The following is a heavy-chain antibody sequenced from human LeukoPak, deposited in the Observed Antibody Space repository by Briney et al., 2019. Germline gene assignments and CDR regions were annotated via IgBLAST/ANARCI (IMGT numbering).Heavy chain of an antibody. Sequence: SETLSLTCTVSGGSISSYHWSWIRQPPGKGLEWIGYMYYSGNTNYNPSLKSRVTISVDTSKNQFSLKLSSVTAADTAVYYCARGSMVRGVIAFDYWGQGTLVTVSS. D-gene: IGHD3-10*01. CDR1: GGSISSYH. J-gene: IGHJ4*02. V-gene: IGHV4-59*01. CDR2: MYYSGNT. CDR3: ARGSMVRGVIAFDY.